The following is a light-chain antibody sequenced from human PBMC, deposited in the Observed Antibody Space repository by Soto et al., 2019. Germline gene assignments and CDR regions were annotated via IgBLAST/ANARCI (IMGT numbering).Light chain of an antibody. CDR1: SSDVGSYNL. J-gene: IGLJ1*01. CDR3: CSYAGSSNSSYV. Sequence: ISSNKTSSDVGSYNLVSWYQQHPGKAPKLMIYEGSKRPSGVSNRFSGSKSGNTASLTISGLQADDEADYYCCSYAGSSNSSYVFGTVTKVTVL. V-gene: IGLV2-23*01. CDR2: EGS.